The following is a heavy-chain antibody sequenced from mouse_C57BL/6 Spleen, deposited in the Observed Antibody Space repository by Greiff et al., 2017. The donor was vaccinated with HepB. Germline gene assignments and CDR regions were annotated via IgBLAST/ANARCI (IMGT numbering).Heavy chain of an antibody. V-gene: IGHV6-6*01. CDR3: TRTVTTGYLDY. CDR2: IRNKANNHAT. J-gene: IGHJ2*01. D-gene: IGHD2-2*01. CDR1: GFTFSDAW. Sequence: EVQLVESGGGLVQPGGSMKLSCAASGFTFSDAWMDWVRQSPEKGLEWVAEIRNKANNHATYYAESVKGRFTISRDDSTSSVYLQMNSLRAEDTGIYYCTRTVTTGYLDYWGQGTTLTVSS.